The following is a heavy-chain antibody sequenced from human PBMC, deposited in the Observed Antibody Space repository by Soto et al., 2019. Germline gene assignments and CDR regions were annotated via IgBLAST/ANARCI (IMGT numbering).Heavy chain of an antibody. CDR3: AREGELYDYIWGSYRYPLDY. J-gene: IGHJ4*02. CDR1: GYTFTSYG. Sequence: ASVKVSCKASGYTFTSYGISWVRQAPGQGLEWMGWISAYNGNTNYAQKLQGRVTMTTDTSTSTAYMELRSLRSDDTAVYYCAREGELYDYIWGSYRYPLDYWGQGTLVTVSS. D-gene: IGHD3-16*02. CDR2: ISAYNGNT. V-gene: IGHV1-18*01.